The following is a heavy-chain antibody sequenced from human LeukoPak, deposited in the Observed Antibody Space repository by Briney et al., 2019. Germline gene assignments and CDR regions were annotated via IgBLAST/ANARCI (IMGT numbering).Heavy chain of an antibody. V-gene: IGHV4-59*01. CDR2: IHYSGST. CDR1: GGSISSYS. J-gene: IGHJ4*02. D-gene: IGHD6-19*01. CDR3: ARSTLSSGWYHY. Sequence: PSETLSLTCTVSGGSISSYSWSWIRQPPGKGLEWIGYIHYSGSTNYNPSLKSRVTISEDTSENQFSLKLSSVTAADTAVYYCARSTLSSGWYHYWGQGTLVTVSS.